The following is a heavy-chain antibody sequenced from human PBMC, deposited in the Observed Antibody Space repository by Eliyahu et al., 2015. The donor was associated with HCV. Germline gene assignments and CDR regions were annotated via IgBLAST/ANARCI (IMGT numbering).Heavy chain of an antibody. J-gene: IGHJ6*02. CDR1: GYRFSGYF. CDR3: ARALFGVGMDV. CDR2: INPNSGAT. D-gene: IGHD3-10*01. Sequence: QVQLVQSGAEVRKPGASLKVSCKTSGYRFSGYFIDWARQAPGQGLEWMGWINPNSGATNYAQKFQGRVTMTTDTSLNTAYMELSSLNYDDTAVYYCARALFGVGMDVWGQGTTVTVSS. V-gene: IGHV1-2*02.